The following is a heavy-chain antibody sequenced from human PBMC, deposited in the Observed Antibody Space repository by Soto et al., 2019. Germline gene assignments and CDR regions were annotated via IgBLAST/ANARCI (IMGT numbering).Heavy chain of an antibody. CDR3: ARDGGTGPSYGMDV. CDR2: IYSGGST. D-gene: IGHD1-1*01. Sequence: EVQLVESGGGLVQPGGSLRLSCAASGFTVSSNYMSWVRQAPGKGLEWVSVIYSGGSTYYADSVKGRFTISRDNSKNTLYRQMNSLRAEDTAVYYCARDGGTGPSYGMDVWGQGTTVTVSS. V-gene: IGHV3-66*01. J-gene: IGHJ6*02. CDR1: GFTVSSNY.